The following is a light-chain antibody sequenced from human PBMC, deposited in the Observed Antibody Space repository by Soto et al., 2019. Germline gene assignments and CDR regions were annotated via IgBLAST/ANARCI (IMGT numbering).Light chain of an antibody. CDR2: DSS. CDR1: QTINTW. CDR3: QQYHDYST. Sequence: DIQMTQSPSTLSASVGDRVTITCRASQTINTWLAWYQQKPGRAPKLVIYDSSGLEAGVPSRFSGSGSGTEFTLTITNLQPDDFAVYYCQQYHDYSTFGQGTKVEIK. V-gene: IGKV1-5*01. J-gene: IGKJ1*01.